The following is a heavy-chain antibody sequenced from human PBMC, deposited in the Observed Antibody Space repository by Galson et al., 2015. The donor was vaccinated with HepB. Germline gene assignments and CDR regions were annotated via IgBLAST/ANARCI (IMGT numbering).Heavy chain of an antibody. J-gene: IGHJ3*01. D-gene: IGHD5-12*01. CDR1: GFPVSNNY. CDR2: IYSGGST. V-gene: IGHV3-53*01. Sequence: LRLSCAASGFPVSNNYMNWVRQAPGKGLEWVSIIYSGGSTYYADSVKGRFTISRDNSKNTLYLQMNSLRAEDTAVYYCARDQSGLRQFGAFDVWGQGTMVTVSS. CDR3: ARDQSGLRQFGAFDV.